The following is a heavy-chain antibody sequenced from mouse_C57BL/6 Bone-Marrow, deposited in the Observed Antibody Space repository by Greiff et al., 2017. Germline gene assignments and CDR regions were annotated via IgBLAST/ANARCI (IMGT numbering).Heavy chain of an antibody. CDR1: GYTFTSYW. D-gene: IGHD4-1*01. CDR2: IYPTSGRT. CDR3: SRSGPLGQSFAY. V-gene: IGHV1-55*01. Sequence: QVQLQQPGAELVKPGASEKMSCKASGYTFTSYWITWVKQRPGQGLEWIGDIYPTSGRTNYNEKFKSKAILTVDTSSNTAYMQLSSLTSEDSAVFYCSRSGPLGQSFAYWGQGTTLTVSS. J-gene: IGHJ2*01.